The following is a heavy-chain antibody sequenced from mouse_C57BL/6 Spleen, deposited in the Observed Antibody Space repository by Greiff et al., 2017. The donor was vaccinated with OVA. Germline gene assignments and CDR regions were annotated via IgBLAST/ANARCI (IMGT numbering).Heavy chain of an antibody. J-gene: IGHJ2*01. CDR1: GYTFTSYW. CDR2: IYPGSGST. V-gene: IGHV1-55*01. Sequence: VQGVESGAELVKPGASVKMSCKASGYTFTSYWITWVKQRPGQGLEWIGDIYPGSGSTNYNEKFKSKATLTVDTSSSTAYMQLSSLTSEDSAVYYCASGGPYYFDYWGQGTTLTVSS. CDR3: ASGGPYYFDY.